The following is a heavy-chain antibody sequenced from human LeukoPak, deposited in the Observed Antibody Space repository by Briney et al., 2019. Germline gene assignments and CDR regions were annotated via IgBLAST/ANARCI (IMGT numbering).Heavy chain of an antibody. CDR2: IWSDGTNT. CDR3: AKDAQIGFDYSNSLAK. D-gene: IGHD4-11*01. J-gene: IGHJ4*02. V-gene: IGHV3-33*06. Sequence: GGSLRLSCATSGFTFSHYGMHWVRQAPGKGLEWVAVIWSDGTNTYYGDPVKGRFTISRDNCKSTVYLQMNSLRAKDTAVYYCAKDAQIGFDYSNSLAKGGQGTLVTVSS. CDR1: GFTFSHYG.